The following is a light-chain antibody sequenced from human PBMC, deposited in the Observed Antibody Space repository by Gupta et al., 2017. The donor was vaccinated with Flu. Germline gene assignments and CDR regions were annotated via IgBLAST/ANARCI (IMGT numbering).Light chain of an antibody. J-gene: IGKJ4*01. V-gene: IGKV3-20*01. CDR2: GAS. Sequence: PGTLSLSPGERATLSCRASQSVSSSYLAWYQQKPGQAPRLLIYGASSRANGIPDRFSGSGSGTDFTLTSSRREPEDFAVYYGQQYGSSHSFGGGTKVEIK. CDR1: QSVSSSY. CDR3: QQYGSSHS.